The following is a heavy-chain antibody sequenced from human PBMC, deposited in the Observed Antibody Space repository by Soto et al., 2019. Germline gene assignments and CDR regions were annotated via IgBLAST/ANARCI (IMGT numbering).Heavy chain of an antibody. Sequence: QVQLQESGPGLVKPSETLSLTCTVSGGSISSYYWSWIRQPAGKGLEWIGRIYTSGSTTYNPSLKSRVTMSVDTSKNQFSLKLSSVTAADTAVYYCARDAYDLWSGYYADWGQGTLVTVSS. D-gene: IGHD3-3*01. V-gene: IGHV4-4*07. J-gene: IGHJ4*02. CDR1: GGSISSYY. CDR2: IYTSGST. CDR3: ARDAYDLWSGYYAD.